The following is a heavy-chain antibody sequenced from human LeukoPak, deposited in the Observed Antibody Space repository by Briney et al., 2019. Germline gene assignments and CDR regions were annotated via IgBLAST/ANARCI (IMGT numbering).Heavy chain of an antibody. J-gene: IGHJ4*02. CDR2: ISHDGFI. D-gene: IGHD1-26*01. Sequence: GGSLRLSCETAGFTFSSYVMHWVRRTPGKGLVWVSRISHDGFISYADSVKGRFTISRDNAKNTLILQMNSLRAEDTAVYYCARDWVGATNYFDYWGQGILVTVSS. CDR1: GFTFSSYV. V-gene: IGHV3-74*01. CDR3: ARDWVGATNYFDY.